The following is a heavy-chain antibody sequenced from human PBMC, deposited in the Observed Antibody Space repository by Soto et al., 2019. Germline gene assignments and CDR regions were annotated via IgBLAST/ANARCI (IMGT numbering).Heavy chain of an antibody. V-gene: IGHV1-58*02. CDR2: IVVGSGNT. CDR1: GFTFTSST. J-gene: IGHJ4*02. D-gene: IGHD3-3*01. CDR3: AAGKYDFWSGYDY. Sequence: SVKVSCKASGFTFTSSTMQWVRQARGQRLEWVGWIVVGSGNTNYAQKFQGRVTITSDMSTSTAYMELSSLRSEDTAVYYCAAGKYDFWSGYDYWGQGTQVTVSS.